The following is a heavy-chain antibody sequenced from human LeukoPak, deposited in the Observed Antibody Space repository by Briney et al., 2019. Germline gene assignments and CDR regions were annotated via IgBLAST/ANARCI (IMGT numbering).Heavy chain of an antibody. CDR3: ARGPRYSYDSSILLFDY. Sequence: ASVKVSCKASGYTFSDYGVSWVRQAPGQGLEWMGRISAYNGNTNYLQKFQGRVTMTTDTSTATAYMELRSLRPSDTAVYFCARGPRYSYDSSILLFDYWGQGTLVPSPQ. D-gene: IGHD3-22*01. V-gene: IGHV1-18*01. CDR2: ISAYNGNT. CDR1: GYTFSDYG. J-gene: IGHJ4*02.